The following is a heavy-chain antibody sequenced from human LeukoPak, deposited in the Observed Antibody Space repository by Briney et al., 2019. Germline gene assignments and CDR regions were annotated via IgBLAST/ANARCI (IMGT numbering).Heavy chain of an antibody. CDR3: ARDRYCSSTSCYYYFDY. CDR2: IIPIFGTA. J-gene: IGHJ4*02. CDR1: GGTFISYA. D-gene: IGHD2-2*01. Sequence: ASXXVSCKASGGTFISYAISWVRQAPGEGVEWMGGIIPIFGTANYAQKFQGRVTITADESTRTAYMELSSLTSEDTAVYYCARDRYCSSTSCYYYFDYWGQGTLVTVSS. V-gene: IGHV1-69*13.